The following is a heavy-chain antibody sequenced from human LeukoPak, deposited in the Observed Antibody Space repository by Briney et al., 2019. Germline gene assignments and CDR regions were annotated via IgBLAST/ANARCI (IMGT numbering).Heavy chain of an antibody. Sequence: PSETLSLTCAVYGGSFSGYYWSWIRQHPGKGLEWIGEINHSGSTNYNPSLKSRVTISVDTSKNQFSLKLSSVTAADTAVYYCARRIVVVTATNWFDPWGQGTLVTVSS. D-gene: IGHD2-21*02. CDR3: ARRIVVVTATNWFDP. CDR1: GGSFSGYY. J-gene: IGHJ5*02. CDR2: INHSGST. V-gene: IGHV4-34*01.